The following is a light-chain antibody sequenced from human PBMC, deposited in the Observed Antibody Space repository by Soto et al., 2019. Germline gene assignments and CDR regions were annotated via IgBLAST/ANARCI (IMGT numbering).Light chain of an antibody. V-gene: IGKV3-15*01. CDR3: QQTSRDPCS. Sequence: ETVIHECPSTLSDSGGERATLYCRASQSVSGRLAWYQQKPGKAPRLLIYGASTRATGIPARFSGGGSRTEFTLTITSLQSEDFAAYYCQQTSRDPCSLGPGTKVDI. J-gene: IGKJ3*01. CDR2: GAS. CDR1: QSVSGR.